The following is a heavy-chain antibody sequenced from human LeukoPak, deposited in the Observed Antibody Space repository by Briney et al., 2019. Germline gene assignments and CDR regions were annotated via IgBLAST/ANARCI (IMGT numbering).Heavy chain of an antibody. CDR2: IYPGDSDT. CDR3: ARPGVAAAGRGPFDY. V-gene: IGHV5-51*01. J-gene: IGHJ4*02. CDR1: GYGFSSYW. D-gene: IGHD6-13*01. Sequence: GAALQISCKGSGYGFSSYWIAWVRELPGKGLEWMGVIYPGDSDTRYSPSFQGQVNISADKSISTAYLQWSSLKAPDTAIYYCARPGVAAAGRGPFDYWGQGTLVTVSS.